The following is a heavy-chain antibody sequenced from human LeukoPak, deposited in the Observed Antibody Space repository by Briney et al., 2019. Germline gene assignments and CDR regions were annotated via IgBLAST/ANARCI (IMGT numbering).Heavy chain of an antibody. D-gene: IGHD2-21*02. V-gene: IGHV4-34*01. J-gene: IGHJ3*02. Sequence: SETLSLTCAVYGGSFSGYYWSWIRQPPGKGLEWIGEINHSGSTNYNPSLKSRVTISVDTSKNQFSLKLSSVTAADTAVYYCARGPRFFVVVTAIRVDAFDIWGQGTMVTVSS. CDR2: INHSGST. CDR1: GGSFSGYY. CDR3: ARGPRFFVVVTAIRVDAFDI.